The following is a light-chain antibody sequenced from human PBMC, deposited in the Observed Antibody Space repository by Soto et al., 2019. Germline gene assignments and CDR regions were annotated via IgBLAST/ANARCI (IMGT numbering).Light chain of an antibody. CDR1: SSDVGGYNY. J-gene: IGLJ7*01. CDR2: DVS. V-gene: IGLV2-11*01. Sequence: QSALTQPRSVSGSPGQSVTISCTGTSSDVGGYNYVSWYQQHPGKAPKLMIYDVSERPSGVPDRFSGSKSGNTASLTISGLQAEDEADYYCCSYAGTYTVLFGGGTQLTVL. CDR3: CSYAGTYTVL.